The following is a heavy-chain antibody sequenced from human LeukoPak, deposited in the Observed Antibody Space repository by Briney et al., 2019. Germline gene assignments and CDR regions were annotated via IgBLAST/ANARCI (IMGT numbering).Heavy chain of an antibody. V-gene: IGHV3-73*01. Sequence: PAGGSLRLSCAASGFTFSGSAMHWVRQASGKGLEWVGRIRSKANSYATAYAASVKGRFTISRDDSKNTAYLQMNSLKTEDTAVYYCTRLLPVSSSWSRPGNYFDYWGQGTLVTVSS. CDR3: TRLLPVSSSWSRPGNYFDY. J-gene: IGHJ4*02. D-gene: IGHD6-13*01. CDR1: GFTFSGSA. CDR2: IRSKANSYAT.